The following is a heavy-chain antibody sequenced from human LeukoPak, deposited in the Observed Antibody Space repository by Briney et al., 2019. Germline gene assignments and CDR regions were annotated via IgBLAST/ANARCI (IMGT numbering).Heavy chain of an antibody. J-gene: IGHJ5*02. CDR1: GYTFTSYY. Sequence: GASVKVSCKASGYTFTSYYMHWVRQAPGQGLEWMGWINPNSGGTNYAQKFQGRVTMTRDTSTSTVYMELSSLRSDDTAVYYCARPLGSLKEYWWFDPWGQGTLVTVSS. V-gene: IGHV1-2*02. CDR2: INPNSGGT. CDR3: ARPLGSLKEYWWFDP. D-gene: IGHD2/OR15-2a*01.